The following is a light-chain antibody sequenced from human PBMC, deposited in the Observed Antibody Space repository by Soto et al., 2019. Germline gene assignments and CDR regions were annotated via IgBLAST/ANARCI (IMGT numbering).Light chain of an antibody. Sequence: EIVMTQSPATLSVSPGERATLSCRASQSVSGNLAWYQQKPGQAPRLLIYGASTRATGIPARFSGSGSGTAFTLTSSRLQYEAFAVYYCQQYNNWTPAFGPGTKVEIK. CDR1: QSVSGN. CDR2: GAS. CDR3: QQYNNWTPA. J-gene: IGKJ1*01. V-gene: IGKV3-15*01.